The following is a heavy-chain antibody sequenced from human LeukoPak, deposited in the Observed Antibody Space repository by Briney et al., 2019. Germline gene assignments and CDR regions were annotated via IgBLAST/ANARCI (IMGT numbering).Heavy chain of an antibody. V-gene: IGHV3-7*01. J-gene: IGHJ4*02. CDR3: ARDGGDYGDYLDY. CDR2: IKQDGSEK. D-gene: IGHD4-17*01. Sequence: GGSLRLSCAASGFTFSSYWMSWVRQAPGKGLEWVANIKQDGSEKYYVDSVKGRFTISRDNAKNSLYLQMNSLRAEDTVVYYCARDGGDYGDYLDYWGQGTLVTVSS. CDR1: GFTFSSYW.